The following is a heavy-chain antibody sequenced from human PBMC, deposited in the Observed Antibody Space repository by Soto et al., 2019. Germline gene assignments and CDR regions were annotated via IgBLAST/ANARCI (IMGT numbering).Heavy chain of an antibody. Sequence: PSQTLSLTCAISGDSVSSNSAAWNWIRQSPSRGLEWLGRTYYRSKWYNDYALSVRSRITIIPDTPKNQFSLQLNSVTPEDTAVYYCTRWGPDYGSGSYNYYYSGMDVWGQGTTVTVSS. CDR2: TYYRSKWYN. D-gene: IGHD3-10*01. CDR3: TRWGPDYGSGSYNYYYSGMDV. V-gene: IGHV6-1*01. J-gene: IGHJ6*02. CDR1: GDSVSSNSAA.